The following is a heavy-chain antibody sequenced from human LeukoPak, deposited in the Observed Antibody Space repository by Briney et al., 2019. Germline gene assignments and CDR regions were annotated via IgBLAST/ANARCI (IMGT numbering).Heavy chain of an antibody. D-gene: IGHD7-27*01. Sequence: SQTLSLTCAISGDSVSSNSVDGNWIRQSPSRGLEWLGRTYYRSKWYNDYALSVKSRITINPDTSKNQFSLQLNSVTPEDTAVYYCARGLGRRTGDFDYWGQGTLVTVSS. CDR2: TYYRSKWYN. CDR1: GDSVSSNSVD. J-gene: IGHJ4*02. V-gene: IGHV6-1*01. CDR3: ARGLGRRTGDFDY.